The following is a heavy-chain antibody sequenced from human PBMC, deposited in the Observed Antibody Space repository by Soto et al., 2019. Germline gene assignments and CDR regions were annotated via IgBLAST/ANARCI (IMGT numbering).Heavy chain of an antibody. CDR1: GGSISSSSYY. CDR3: ARARCVFGVTTVCSWFDP. Sequence: QLQLQESGPGLVKPSETLSLTCTVSGGSISSSSYYWGWIRQPPGKGLEWIGSIYYSGSTYYNPSLKSRVTISVDTSKNQFSLKLSSVPAADTAVYYCARARCVFGVTTVCSWFDPWGQGTLVTVSS. CDR2: IYYSGST. V-gene: IGHV4-39*01. D-gene: IGHD4-17*01. J-gene: IGHJ5*02.